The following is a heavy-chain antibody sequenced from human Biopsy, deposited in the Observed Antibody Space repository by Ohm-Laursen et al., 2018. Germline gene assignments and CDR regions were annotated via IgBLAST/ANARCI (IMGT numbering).Heavy chain of an antibody. V-gene: IGHV4-59*08. CDR2: ISYSGST. CDR3: AKHGSGWTGDDALHI. CDR1: GGSISGSS. Sequence: SDTLSLTCTVSGGSISGSSWSWIRQAPGRGLDWVGYISYSGSTSNNPSIKSRITISVNTYKNKIPLKVTSVTAADTAVYYCAKHGSGWTGDDALHIWGQGTMVTVSS. D-gene: IGHD6-19*01. J-gene: IGHJ3*02.